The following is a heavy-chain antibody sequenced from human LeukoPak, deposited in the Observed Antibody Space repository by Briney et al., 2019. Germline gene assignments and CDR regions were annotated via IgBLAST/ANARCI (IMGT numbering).Heavy chain of an antibody. Sequence: GGSLRLSCAASVVTFSSYGMYWVRQAPGKGLGWGAFIRSDGNKKYYTDSVKGRFTLSRDNSRNTLYLQMNSLRAEDTAVYDCAKSHTSSYEEKWGKGTLVTVPS. J-gene: IGHJ4*02. CDR2: IRSDGNKK. CDR3: AKSHTSSYEEK. V-gene: IGHV3-30*02. D-gene: IGHD2-2*01. CDR1: VVTFSSYG.